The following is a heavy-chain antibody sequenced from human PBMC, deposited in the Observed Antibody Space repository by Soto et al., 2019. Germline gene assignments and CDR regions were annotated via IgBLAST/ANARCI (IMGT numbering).Heavy chain of an antibody. CDR2: IKSKTDGGTT. V-gene: IGHV3-15*07. CDR3: TTDPYGSSSWYDAFDI. CDR1: GFTFSNAW. Sequence: EVQLVESGGGLVKPGGSLRLSCAASGFTFSNAWMNWVRQAPGKGLEWVGRIKSKTDGGTTDYAAPVKGRFTISRDDSKNTLYLQMNSLKTEDTAVYYCTTDPYGSSSWYDAFDIWGQGTMVTVSS. J-gene: IGHJ3*02. D-gene: IGHD6-13*01.